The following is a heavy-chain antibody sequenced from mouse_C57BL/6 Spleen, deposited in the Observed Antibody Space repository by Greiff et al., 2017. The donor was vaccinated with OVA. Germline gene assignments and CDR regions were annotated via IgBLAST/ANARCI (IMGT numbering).Heavy chain of an antibody. J-gene: IGHJ3*01. V-gene: IGHV1-76*01. CDR2: IYPGSGNT. Sequence: QVQLQQSGAELVRPGASVKLSCKASGYTFTDYYINWVKQRPGQGLEWIARIYPGSGNTYYNEKFKGKATLTAEKSSSTAYMQLSSLTSEDSAVYFCFLIYYDYDPIAYWGQGTLVTVSA. D-gene: IGHD2-4*01. CDR3: FLIYYDYDPIAY. CDR1: GYTFTDYY.